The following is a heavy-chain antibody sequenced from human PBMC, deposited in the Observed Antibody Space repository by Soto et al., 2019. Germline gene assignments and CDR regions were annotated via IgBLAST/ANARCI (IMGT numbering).Heavy chain of an antibody. CDR3: ARISAAGKYYYGMDV. V-gene: IGHV5-10-1*01. D-gene: IGHD6-13*01. CDR1: GYRFTSYW. J-gene: IGHJ6*02. Sequence: GESRKISCKGSGYRFTSYWISWVRQMPGKCLEWMGRIDPSDSYTNYSPSFQGHVTISADKSISTAYRQWSSLKASDTAMYYCARISAAGKYYYGMDVWGQGTTVTVSS. CDR2: IDPSDSYT.